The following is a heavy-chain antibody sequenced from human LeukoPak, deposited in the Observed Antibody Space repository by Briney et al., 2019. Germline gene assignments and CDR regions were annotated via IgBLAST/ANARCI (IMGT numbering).Heavy chain of an antibody. D-gene: IGHD3-22*01. V-gene: IGHV1-69*13. Sequence: SVKVSCKASGGTFSSYAISWVRQAPGQGLEWMGGSIPIFGTANYAQKFQGRVTITADESTSTAYMELSSLRSEDTAVYYCARDTTYYYDSSGYDANDYWGQGTLVTVSS. CDR1: GGTFSSYA. CDR2: SIPIFGTA. J-gene: IGHJ4*02. CDR3: ARDTTYYYDSSGYDANDY.